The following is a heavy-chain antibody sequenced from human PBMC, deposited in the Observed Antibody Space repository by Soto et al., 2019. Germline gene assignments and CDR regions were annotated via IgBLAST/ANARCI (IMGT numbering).Heavy chain of an antibody. CDR2: ISSSGSTI. D-gene: IGHD3-9*01. J-gene: IGHJ3*02. V-gene: IGHV3-11*04. Sequence: PGGSLRLSCAASGFTFSDYYMSWIRQAPGKGLEWVSYISSSGSTIYYADSVKGRFTISRDNAKNSLYLQMNSLRAEDTAVYYCATWIPYFDWSPDAFDIWGQGTMVTVSS. CDR1: GFTFSDYY. CDR3: ATWIPYFDWSPDAFDI.